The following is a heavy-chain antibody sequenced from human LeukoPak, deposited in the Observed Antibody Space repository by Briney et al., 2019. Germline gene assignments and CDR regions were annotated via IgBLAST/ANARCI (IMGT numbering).Heavy chain of an antibody. CDR3: ARVVKTSSSYYYYIDV. J-gene: IGHJ6*03. D-gene: IGHD2-2*01. V-gene: IGHV3-7*01. CDR1: GFTFSSYW. Sequence: GGSLRLSCAASGFTFSSYWMSWVRQAPGKGLEWVANIKQDGSEKYYVDSVKGRFTISRDNAKNSLYLQMNSLRAEDTAVYYCARVVKTSSSYYYYIDVWGKGTTFTVSS. CDR2: IKQDGSEK.